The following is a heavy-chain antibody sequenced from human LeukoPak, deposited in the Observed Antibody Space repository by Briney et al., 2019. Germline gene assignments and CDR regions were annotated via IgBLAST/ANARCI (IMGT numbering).Heavy chain of an antibody. CDR1: GFTFSSYA. CDR2: ISGSGGST. Sequence: GGSLRLSCAASGFTFSSYAMSWVRQAPGKGLEWVSAISGSGGSTYYADSVKGRFTISRDNSKNMLYMQMNSLRAEDTDVYYCAKDGYYPYFDYWGQGTLVTVSS. J-gene: IGHJ4*02. V-gene: IGHV3-23*01. CDR3: AKDGYYPYFDY. D-gene: IGHD3-10*01.